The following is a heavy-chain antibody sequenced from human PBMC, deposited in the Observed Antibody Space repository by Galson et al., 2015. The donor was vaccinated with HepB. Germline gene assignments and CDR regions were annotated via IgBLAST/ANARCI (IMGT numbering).Heavy chain of an antibody. D-gene: IGHD6-13*01. CDR2: INPSGGIT. V-gene: IGHV1-46*01. CDR3: ARGPVRGTAAAAPPFEY. J-gene: IGHJ4*02. Sequence: SVKVSCKASGYTFTFNYMHWVRQAPGQGLEWMGIINPSGGITNYAQKFQGRVTMTRGTSTSTVYMELSSLRSDDTAVYYCARGPVRGTAAAAPPFEYWGQGTLVTVSS. CDR1: GYTFTFNY.